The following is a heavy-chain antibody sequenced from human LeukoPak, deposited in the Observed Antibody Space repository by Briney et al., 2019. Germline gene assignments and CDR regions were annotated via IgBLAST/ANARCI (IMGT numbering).Heavy chain of an antibody. CDR3: ARDTVDTAWGY. J-gene: IGHJ4*02. CDR1: GYTFTSYD. V-gene: IGHV1-18*01. CDR2: ISAYNGDT. D-gene: IGHD5-18*01. Sequence: ASVKVSCKASGYTFTSYDIAWVRQAPGQGLEWMAWISAYNGDTNYAQKLQGRVTMTTDTSTSTAYMELRSLRSDDTAVYYCARDTVDTAWGYWGQGTLVTVSS.